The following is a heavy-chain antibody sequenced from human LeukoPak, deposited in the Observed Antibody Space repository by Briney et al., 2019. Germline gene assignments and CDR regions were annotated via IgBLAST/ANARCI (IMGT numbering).Heavy chain of an antibody. Sequence: GGSLRLSCAASGFTFSSFWMGWVRQAPGKGLDWVANINQYGSEIHYVDSVQGRFTISRDNFKNSLYLQMNSLRAEDTAVYFCATGSDGGYWGQGTLVAVSS. CDR1: GFTFSSFW. CDR2: INQYGSEI. V-gene: IGHV3-7*01. J-gene: IGHJ4*02. CDR3: ATGSDGGY. D-gene: IGHD2-8*02.